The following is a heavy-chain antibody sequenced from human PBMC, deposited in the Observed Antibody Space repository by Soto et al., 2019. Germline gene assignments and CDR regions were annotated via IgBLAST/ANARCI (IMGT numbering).Heavy chain of an antibody. CDR1: GGSISSGDYY. J-gene: IGHJ6*02. V-gene: IGHV4-30-4*01. Sequence: LSLTCTVSGGSISSGDYYWSWIRQPPGKGLEWIGYIYYSGSTYYNPSLKSRVTISVDTSKNQFSLKLSSVTAADTAVYYCARDRQYSYGRDPYYYYYGMDVWGQGTTVTVSS. CDR2: IYYSGST. D-gene: IGHD5-18*01. CDR3: ARDRQYSYGRDPYYYYYGMDV.